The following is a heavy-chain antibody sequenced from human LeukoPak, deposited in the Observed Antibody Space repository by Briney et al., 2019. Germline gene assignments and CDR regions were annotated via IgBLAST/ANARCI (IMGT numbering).Heavy chain of an antibody. Sequence: GGSLRLSCTASGFTFGDYAMSWVRQAPGKGLEWVGFIRSKAYGGTTEYAASVKGRFTISRDDSKSIAYLQMNSLKTEDTAVYYCTRDARYCSSTSCPYYFDYWGQGTLVTVSS. CDR3: TRDARYCSSTSCPYYFDY. CDR1: GFTFGDYA. J-gene: IGHJ4*02. CDR2: IRSKAYGGTT. D-gene: IGHD2-2*01. V-gene: IGHV3-49*04.